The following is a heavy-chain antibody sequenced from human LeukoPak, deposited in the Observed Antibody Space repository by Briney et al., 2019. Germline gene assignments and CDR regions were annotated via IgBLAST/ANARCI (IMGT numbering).Heavy chain of an antibody. V-gene: IGHV3-21*01. CDR1: GFTFSSYS. J-gene: IGHJ3*02. CDR2: ISSSSSYI. D-gene: IGHD6-19*01. CDR3: ARRRRAGDAFDI. Sequence: GGSLRLSCAASGFTFSSYSMNWVRQAPGKGLEWVSSISSSSSYIYYADSVKGRFTISRDNAKNSLYLQMNSLRAEDTAVYHCARRRRAGDAFDIWGQGTMVTVSS.